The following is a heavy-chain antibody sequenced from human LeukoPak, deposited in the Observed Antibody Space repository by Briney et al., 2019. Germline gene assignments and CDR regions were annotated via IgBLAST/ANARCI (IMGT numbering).Heavy chain of an antibody. CDR1: GGSINNYY. CDR2: IYYSGST. V-gene: IGHV4-59*01. CDR3: ARGWGYFDL. Sequence: SETLSLTCTVSGGSINNYYWSWIRQPPGKGLEWIGYIYYSGSTNYNPSLKSRVTISVDTSKNQFSLKLSSVTAADTAVYYCARGWGYFDLWGRGTLVTVSS. J-gene: IGHJ2*01. D-gene: IGHD6-13*01.